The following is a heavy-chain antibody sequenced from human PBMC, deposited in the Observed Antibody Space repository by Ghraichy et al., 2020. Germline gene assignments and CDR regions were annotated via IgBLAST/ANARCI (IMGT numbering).Heavy chain of an antibody. Sequence: GGSLRLSCAASGFIFNTYWMSWVRQAPGKGLEWVANINQDGSAKYYVESVKGRFTISRDNAKNSLYLQMNILRVEDTDIYYCVRDDGSGTYYTSYWGQGTLVTVSS. V-gene: IGHV3-7*03. CDR3: VRDDGSGTYYTSY. J-gene: IGHJ4*02. CDR2: INQDGSAK. CDR1: GFIFNTYW. D-gene: IGHD3-10*01.